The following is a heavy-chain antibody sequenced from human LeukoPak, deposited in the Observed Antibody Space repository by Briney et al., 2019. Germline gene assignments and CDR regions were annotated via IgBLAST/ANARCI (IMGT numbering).Heavy chain of an antibody. CDR1: GFTFNSYW. D-gene: IGHD1-26*01. J-gene: IGHJ4*02. CDR2: INQNGREK. V-gene: IGHV3-7*04. CDR3: ARDWGGGSCY. Sequence: GGSPRLSCAASGFTFNSYWMTWVRQAPGRGLEWVANINQNGREKYYVDSVKGRFTISRDNAKDSVSLQMNSLSAEDTAVYYCARDWGGGSCYWGQGTPVTVSS.